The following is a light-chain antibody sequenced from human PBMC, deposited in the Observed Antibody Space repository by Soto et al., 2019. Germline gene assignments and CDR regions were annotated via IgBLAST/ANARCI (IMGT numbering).Light chain of an antibody. CDR2: WAS. V-gene: IGKV4-1*01. J-gene: IGKJ1*01. CDR3: QQYYRPWT. CDR1: QSVLYSSNNKNY. Sequence: DIVMTQSPDSLAVSLGERATINCKSSQSVLYSSNNKNYLAWYQQKPGQPPKLLIYWASTRESGVPDRFSGSGSGTDFTITSSSLHAEVVAVYYCQQYYRPWTFGQGTKVEIK.